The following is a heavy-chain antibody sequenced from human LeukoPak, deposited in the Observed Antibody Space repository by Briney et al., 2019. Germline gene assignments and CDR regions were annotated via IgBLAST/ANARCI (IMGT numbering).Heavy chain of an antibody. CDR1: GYTFTNYG. CDR3: VRDYFCSGGTCDDCFDP. CDR2: ISTYDHDT. Sequence: ASVKVSCKASGYTFTNYGISWARQAPGQGLEWMAWISTYDHDTNYAQKFRGRVTTTTDASTSTAYMELRSLGSDDTAVYYCVRDYFCSGGTCDDCFDPWGQGTLVTVSS. V-gene: IGHV1-18*01. J-gene: IGHJ5*02. D-gene: IGHD2-15*01.